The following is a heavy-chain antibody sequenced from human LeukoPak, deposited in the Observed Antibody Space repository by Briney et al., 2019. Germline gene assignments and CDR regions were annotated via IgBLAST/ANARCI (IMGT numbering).Heavy chain of an antibody. J-gene: IGHJ6*03. CDR1: GDSISSGYY. D-gene: IGHD5-12*01. V-gene: IGHV4-38-2*02. CDR3: AREYSGYDSDYFYYYMDV. CDR2: IYHSGSS. Sequence: SETLSLTCTVSGDSISSGYYWGWIRQPPGKGLEWIGSIYHSGSSNYNPSLKSRVTISLETSKNKFSLKLSSVTAADTAVYFCAREYSGYDSDYFYYYMDVWGKGTTVTVSS.